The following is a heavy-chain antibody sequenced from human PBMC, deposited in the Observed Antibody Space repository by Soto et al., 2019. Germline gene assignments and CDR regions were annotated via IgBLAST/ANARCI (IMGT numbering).Heavy chain of an antibody. J-gene: IGHJ5*02. CDR1: GGAISDARFY. CDR3: ARQKWEQPKWFDP. V-gene: IGHV4-39*01. CDR2: IFYSGTT. D-gene: IGHD1-26*01. Sequence: SDTLSLTCSLSGGAISDARFYWGWIRQTPGKGLEWIGSIFYSGTTFFNPALQSRVTISVDTSENQVSLKLSSVTAADTALYFCARQKWEQPKWFDPWGQGTLVTVSS.